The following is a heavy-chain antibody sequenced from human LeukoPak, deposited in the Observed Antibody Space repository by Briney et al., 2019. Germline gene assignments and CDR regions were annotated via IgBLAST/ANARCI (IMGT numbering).Heavy chain of an antibody. CDR2: INHSGST. CDR1: GGSFSGYY. D-gene: IGHD5-12*01. J-gene: IGHJ4*02. V-gene: IGHV4-34*01. CDR3: AREYSGYDTTPFDY. Sequence: SETLSLTCAVYGGSFSGYYWSWIRQPPGKGLEWIGEINHSGSTNYNPSLESRVTISVDTSKNQFSLKLSSVTAADTAAYYCAREYSGYDTTPFDYWGQGTLVTVSS.